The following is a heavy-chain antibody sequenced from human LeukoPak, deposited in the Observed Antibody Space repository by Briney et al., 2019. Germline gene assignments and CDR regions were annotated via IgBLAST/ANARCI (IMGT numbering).Heavy chain of an antibody. CDR3: AKSGGYGLIDY. CDR1: GGSFSGYY. V-gene: IGHV4-34*01. J-gene: IGHJ4*02. CDR2: INHSGST. Sequence: SETLSLTCAVYGGSFSGYYWSWIRQPPGKGLEWIGEINHSGSTNYNPSLKSRVTISVDTSKNQFSLKLSSVTAADTAIYYCAKSGGYGLIDYWGQGTLVTVSS. D-gene: IGHD1-26*01.